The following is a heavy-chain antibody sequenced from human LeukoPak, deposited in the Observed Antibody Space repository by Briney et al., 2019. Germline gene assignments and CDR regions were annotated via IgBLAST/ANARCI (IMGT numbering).Heavy chain of an antibody. CDR2: IHQNGNT. D-gene: IGHD2-15*01. J-gene: IGHJ4*02. Sequence: SETLSLTCTVSGGSINSYFWSWIRQSPGKGPEWIGYIHQNGNTNYNLSLKSRVTISIDTSKSQFSLRLSSVTAADTAVYYCASQGYCSGGSCRDYWGQGTLATVSS. CDR1: GGSINSYF. V-gene: IGHV4-59*08. CDR3: ASQGYCSGGSCRDY.